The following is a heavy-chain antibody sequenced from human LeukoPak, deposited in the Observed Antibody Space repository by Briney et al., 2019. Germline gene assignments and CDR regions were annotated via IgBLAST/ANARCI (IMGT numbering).Heavy chain of an antibody. J-gene: IGHJ4*02. CDR3: VRDGDGDYPVDS. CDR1: GFRFSSYW. V-gene: IGHV3-74*01. D-gene: IGHD4-17*01. Sequence: PGGSLRLSCAASGFRFSSYWMHWVRQAPGKGLVWVSRIDSYGSGTTYADSVKGRFTISRDNAKNTLCLQMNSLSAEDTAIYYCVRDGDGDYPVDSWGQGTLVTVSS. CDR2: IDSYGSGT.